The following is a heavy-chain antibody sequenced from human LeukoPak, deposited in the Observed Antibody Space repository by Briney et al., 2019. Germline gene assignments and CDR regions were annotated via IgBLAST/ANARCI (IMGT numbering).Heavy chain of an antibody. CDR1: GFTFSSYA. CDR2: ISGSGGST. CDR3: AKVGLGCSSTSCYGYYGMDV. V-gene: IGHV3-23*01. J-gene: IGHJ6*02. D-gene: IGHD2-2*01. Sequence: GGSLRLSCAASGFTFSSYAMSWVRRAPGKGLEWVSAISGSGGSTYYADSVKGRFTISRDNSKNTLYLQMNSLRAEDTAVYYCAKVGLGCSSTSCYGYYGMDVWGQGTTVTVSS.